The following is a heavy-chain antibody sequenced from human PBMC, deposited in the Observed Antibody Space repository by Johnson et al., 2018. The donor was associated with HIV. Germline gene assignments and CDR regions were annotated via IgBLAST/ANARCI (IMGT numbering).Heavy chain of an antibody. CDR2: ISWNSGSI. Sequence: QVQLVESGGGVVQPGGSLRLSCVASGFTFSSYGMHWVRQAPGKGLEWVSGISWNSGSIGYADSVKGRFTISRDKSKNTLCLQMNSLRAEDTAVYECVRDQGSGWPTNAFDIWGRGTRVTVSS. V-gene: IGHV3-NL1*01. J-gene: IGHJ3*02. CDR3: VRDQGSGWPTNAFDI. CDR1: GFTFSSYG. D-gene: IGHD6-19*01.